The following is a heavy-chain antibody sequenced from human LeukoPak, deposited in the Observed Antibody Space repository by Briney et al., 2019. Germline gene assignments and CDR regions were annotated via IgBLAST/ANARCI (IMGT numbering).Heavy chain of an antibody. CDR1: GGPFSSYA. CDR2: IIPIFGTA. Sequence: SVKVSFKASGGPFSSYAISWVRQAPGQGLGWMGGIIPIFGTANYAQKFQGRVTITADKSTSTAYMELSSLRSEDTAVYYCARDYGDYGYYFDYWGQGTLVTVSS. D-gene: IGHD4-17*01. J-gene: IGHJ4*02. V-gene: IGHV1-69*06. CDR3: ARDYGDYGYYFDY.